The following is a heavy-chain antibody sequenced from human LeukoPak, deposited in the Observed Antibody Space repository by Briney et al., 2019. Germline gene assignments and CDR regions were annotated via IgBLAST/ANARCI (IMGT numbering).Heavy chain of an antibody. J-gene: IGHJ4*02. CDR1: GFTFSDYY. D-gene: IGHD5-12*01. CDR2: ITSTGATI. Sequence: GGSLRLSCAASGFTFSDYYMTWIRQAPEKGLEWVSHITSTGATIYYADSVKGRFTIARDNAKNSLSLQMNSLRAEDTAVYFCARVLSSGYSPFDYWGQGILVTVSS. V-gene: IGHV3-11*01. CDR3: ARVLSSGYSPFDY.